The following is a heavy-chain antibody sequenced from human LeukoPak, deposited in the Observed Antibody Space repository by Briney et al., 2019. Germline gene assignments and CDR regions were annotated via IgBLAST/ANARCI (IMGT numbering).Heavy chain of an antibody. Sequence: SQTLSLTCAISGDSVSSNSAAWNWIRQSPSRGLEWLGRTYYRSKWYNDYTVSVKSRITINPDTSKNQFSLQLNSVTPEDTAVYYCAAGSPYEIGVPAFDIWGQGTMVTVSS. CDR2: TYYRSKWYN. J-gene: IGHJ3*02. CDR3: AAGSPYEIGVPAFDI. CDR1: GDSVSSNSAA. D-gene: IGHD3-10*01. V-gene: IGHV6-1*01.